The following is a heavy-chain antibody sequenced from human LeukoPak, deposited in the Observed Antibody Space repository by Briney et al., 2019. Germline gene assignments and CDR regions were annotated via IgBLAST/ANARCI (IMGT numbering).Heavy chain of an antibody. D-gene: IGHD3-16*01. CDR2: IKQDGSER. Sequence: GGSLRLSCAASGFTYTNYWVSWFRQAPGQGLEWVASIKQDGSERYYVDSVKGRFTISRVNAKNSLFLQLSSLRVEDTAVYYCARGSMHVYHLYTDYWGQGTLVTVSS. CDR1: GFTYTNYW. V-gene: IGHV3-7*01. CDR3: ARGSMHVYHLYTDY. J-gene: IGHJ4*02.